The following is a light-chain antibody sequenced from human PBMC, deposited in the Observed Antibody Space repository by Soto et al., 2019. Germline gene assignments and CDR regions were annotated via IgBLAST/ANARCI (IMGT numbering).Light chain of an antibody. Sequence: QAVVTQEPSLTLSPGGTVTLTCGSSTGAVTSGHYPYWFQQKPGQAPRTLIYDINKKNSWTPARFSGSLLGGKAALTLSGAQPEDEAEYYCLLTYSGSRVFGGGTKLTVL. V-gene: IGLV7-46*01. CDR1: TGAVTSGHY. CDR2: DIN. CDR3: LLTYSGSRV. J-gene: IGLJ2*01.